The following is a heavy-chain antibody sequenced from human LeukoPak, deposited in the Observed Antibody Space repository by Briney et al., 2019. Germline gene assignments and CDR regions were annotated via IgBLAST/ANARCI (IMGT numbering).Heavy chain of an antibody. CDR2: ISSNGDNT. V-gene: IGHV3-64D*06. CDR1: GFTFSTYV. Sequence: PGGSLSLSCSVSGFTFSTYVMRWVRQAPGKGLEYVSAISSNGDNTYYADSVKGRFTISRDNSKNTLYLQMSSLRADDTAVYYCVRGTGYWGQGTLVTVSS. J-gene: IGHJ4*02. CDR3: VRGTGY.